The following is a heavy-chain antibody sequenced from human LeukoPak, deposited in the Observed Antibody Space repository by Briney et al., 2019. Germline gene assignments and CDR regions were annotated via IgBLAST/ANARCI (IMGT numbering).Heavy chain of an antibody. J-gene: IGHJ4*02. CDR1: GFTFSDYS. CDR3: ARDKKSPFDN. Sequence: GGSLRLSCAASGFTFSDYSMNWVRQAPGKGLEWISYIGIDSGNTNYADSVKGRFTISGDKAKNSLYLQMNSLRVEDTAVYYWARDKKSPFDNGGQGPLVTVSS. CDR2: IGIDSGNT. V-gene: IGHV3-48*01.